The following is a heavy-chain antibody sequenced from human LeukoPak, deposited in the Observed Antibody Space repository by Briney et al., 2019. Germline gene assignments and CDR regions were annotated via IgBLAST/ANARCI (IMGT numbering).Heavy chain of an antibody. CDR3: ARDRLPITMVRGVIDY. CDR1: GFTFSSYS. Sequence: GGSLRLPCAASGFTFSSYSMNWVRQAPGKGLEWVSSISSSSSYIYYADSVKGRFTISRDNAKNSLYLQMNSLRAEDTAVYYCARDRLPITMVRGVIDYWGQGTLVTVSS. V-gene: IGHV3-21*01. J-gene: IGHJ4*02. CDR2: ISSSSSYI. D-gene: IGHD3-10*01.